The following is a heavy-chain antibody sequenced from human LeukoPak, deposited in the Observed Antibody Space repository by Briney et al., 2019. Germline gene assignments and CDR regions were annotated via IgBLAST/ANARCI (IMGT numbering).Heavy chain of an antibody. J-gene: IGHJ4*02. D-gene: IGHD2-2*01. CDR2: ISSSSSYI. Sequence: GGSLRLSCAASGFTFSSYSMNWVRQAPGKGLEWVSSISSSSSYIHYADSVKGRFTISRDNAKNSLYLQMNSLRAEDTAVYYCARDSGYCSSASCSWGQGTLVTVSS. CDR1: GFTFSSYS. CDR3: ARDSGYCSSASCS. V-gene: IGHV3-21*01.